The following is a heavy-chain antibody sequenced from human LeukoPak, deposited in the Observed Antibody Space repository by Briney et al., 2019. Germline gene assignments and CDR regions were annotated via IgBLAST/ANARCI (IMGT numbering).Heavy chain of an antibody. CDR1: GGSFSGYY. Sequence: SETLSLTCAVYGGSFSGYYWSWIRQPPGKGLEWIGEISHSGSTNYNPSLKSRVTISVDTSKNQFSLKLSSVTAADTAVYYCTRALAYCSGGSCTRGYNWFDPWGQGTLVTVPS. J-gene: IGHJ5*02. V-gene: IGHV4-34*01. D-gene: IGHD2-15*01. CDR2: ISHSGST. CDR3: TRALAYCSGGSCTRGYNWFDP.